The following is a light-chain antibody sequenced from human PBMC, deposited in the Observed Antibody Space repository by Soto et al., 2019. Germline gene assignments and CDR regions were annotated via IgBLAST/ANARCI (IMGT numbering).Light chain of an antibody. Sequence: QSVLTEPASVSGSPGQSITISCTGTSSDVGGSIYVSWYKQHPGKAPKLMIYDVSNRPSGGSNRISGSKSGNTASLTISGIQPEDDADYYCSSFTSTINYIFGTGTKVTVL. CDR2: DVS. V-gene: IGLV2-14*01. CDR1: SSDVGGSIY. J-gene: IGLJ1*01. CDR3: SSFTSTINYI.